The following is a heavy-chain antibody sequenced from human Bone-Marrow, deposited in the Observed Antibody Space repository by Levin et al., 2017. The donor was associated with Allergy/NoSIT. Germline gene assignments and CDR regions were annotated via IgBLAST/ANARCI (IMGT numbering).Heavy chain of an antibody. D-gene: IGHD3-10*01. CDR1: GGSISSYY. CDR3: ARAGGGLMVRGPGRLNWFDT. J-gene: IGHJ5*02. Sequence: SETLSLTCTVSGGSISSYYWSWIRQPPGKGLEWIGYIYYSGSTNYNPSLKSRVTISVDTSKNPFSLKLSSVTAADTPVYYCARAGGGLMVRGPGRLNWFDTWGQGTLVTVAS. V-gene: IGHV4-59*01. CDR2: IYYSGST.